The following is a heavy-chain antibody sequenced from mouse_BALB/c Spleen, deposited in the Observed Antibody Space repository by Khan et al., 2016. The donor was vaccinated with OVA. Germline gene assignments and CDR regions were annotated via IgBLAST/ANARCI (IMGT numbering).Heavy chain of an antibody. J-gene: IGHJ4*01. Sequence: QVQLKQSGPGLVAPSQSLSITCTVSGFSLTSYGVSWVRQPPGKGLEWLGVMWGDGNTNYHSALRSRLSISKDNSKSQVFLKLNSLQTDDTATYDCAKQNHGTLYAGDYWGQGTSVTVSS. V-gene: IGHV2-3*01. CDR1: GFSLTSYG. CDR2: MWGDGNT. D-gene: IGHD2-1*01. CDR3: AKQNHGTLYAGDY.